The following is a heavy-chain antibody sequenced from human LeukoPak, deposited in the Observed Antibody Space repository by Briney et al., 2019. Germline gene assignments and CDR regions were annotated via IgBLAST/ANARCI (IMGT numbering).Heavy chain of an antibody. V-gene: IGHV3-13*01. D-gene: IGHD3-10*01. CDR1: GFTFSTYD. Sequence: PGGSLRLSCAASGFTFSTYDMHWVRQPAGKGLEWVSTVGADAGTYYPGSVRGRFTITRDNAKNTLHLQMNSLRAGDTAVYFCARGNWAYYASGIYGMDVWGQGTTVTVSS. CDR2: VGADAGT. J-gene: IGHJ6*02. CDR3: ARGNWAYYASGIYGMDV.